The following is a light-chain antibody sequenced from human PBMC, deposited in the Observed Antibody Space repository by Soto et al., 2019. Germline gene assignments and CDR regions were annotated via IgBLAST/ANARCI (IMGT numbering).Light chain of an antibody. V-gene: IGKV1-39*01. Sequence: DIQMTQSPSSLSASVGDRVTITCRASQSIINYFNWYEQKPGKAPKLLIYAASSLQSVVPSRFSGSGSGTDFALTISSLQPEDFAAYYCQQSYSIPITFGQGTRLEIK. CDR2: AAS. CDR3: QQSYSIPIT. J-gene: IGKJ5*01. CDR1: QSIINY.